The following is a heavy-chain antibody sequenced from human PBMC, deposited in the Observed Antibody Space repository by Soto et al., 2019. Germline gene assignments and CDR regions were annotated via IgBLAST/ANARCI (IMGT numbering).Heavy chain of an antibody. V-gene: IGHV2-26*01. CDR2: IFSNDEK. CDR3: VRIKDGGQWEYYFDY. CDR1: GFSLSNDKMG. Sequence: QVTLKESGPVLVKPTETLTLTCTVSGFSLSNDKMGVGWIRQPPGKAPEWLGHIFSNDEKSYRTSLKSRLTTSKDTSKSPLVLTMTNMDPVDTATYYCVRIKDGGQWEYYFDYWGQGTLVTVSS. J-gene: IGHJ4*02. D-gene: IGHD4-17*01.